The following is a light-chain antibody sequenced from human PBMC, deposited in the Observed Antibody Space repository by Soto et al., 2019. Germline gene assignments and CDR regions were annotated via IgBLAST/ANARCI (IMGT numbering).Light chain of an antibody. CDR2: DAS. V-gene: IGKV3-11*01. CDR3: AQRVWPWT. CDR1: QSVSSQ. J-gene: IGKJ1*01. Sequence: EIVLTQSPATLSLSPGERATLSCRASQSVSSQLAWYQHKPGQAPSLLIYDASNRATGIPDSFSGSGSGTDCTLTISSLEPEDFAVYYCAQRVWPWTVGQGTKVDIK.